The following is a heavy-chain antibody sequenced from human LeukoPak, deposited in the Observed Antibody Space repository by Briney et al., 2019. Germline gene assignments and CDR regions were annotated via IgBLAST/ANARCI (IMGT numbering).Heavy chain of an antibody. Sequence: PGGSLRLSCAASGFTVSSNYMNWLRQAPGKGLEWVSVIYSGSSTYYANSVKGRFTISRDNSKNTLYLQMNSLRVEDTAVYYCARWACSSTSCYNDYWGQGTLVTVPS. D-gene: IGHD2-2*02. CDR3: ARWACSSTSCYNDY. CDR2: IYSGSST. V-gene: IGHV3-53*01. J-gene: IGHJ4*02. CDR1: GFTVSSNY.